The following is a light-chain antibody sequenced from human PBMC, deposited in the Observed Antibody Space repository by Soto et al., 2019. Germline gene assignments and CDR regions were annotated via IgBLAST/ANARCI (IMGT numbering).Light chain of an antibody. CDR1: SSDVGSYNL. Sequence: QSALTQPASVSGSPGQSITISCTGTSSDVGSYNLVSWYQQHPGKAPKLMIYEGSKRPSGVSNRFSGSKSGSSASLTISGLQAEDEADYYCCSCAGSSTCVFGVGTKVTVL. CDR3: CSCAGSSTCV. V-gene: IGLV2-23*01. J-gene: IGLJ1*01. CDR2: EGS.